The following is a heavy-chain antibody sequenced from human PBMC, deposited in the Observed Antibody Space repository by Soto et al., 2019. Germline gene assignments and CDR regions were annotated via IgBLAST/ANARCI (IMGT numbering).Heavy chain of an antibody. J-gene: IGHJ4*01. Sequence: GGSLRLSCAASGLTFSRHWMSWVRQAPGKGLEWVANIKQDGSEKYYVDSVKGRFTISRDNAKNSLYLQMNSLRDEDTAVYYCARDYGTAYWGQGTLVTVSS. CDR2: IKQDGSEK. D-gene: IGHD4-17*01. CDR3: ARDYGTAY. V-gene: IGHV3-7*01. CDR1: GLTFSRHW.